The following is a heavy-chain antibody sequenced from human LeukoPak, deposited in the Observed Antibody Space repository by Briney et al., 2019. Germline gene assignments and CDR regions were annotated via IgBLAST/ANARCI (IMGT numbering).Heavy chain of an antibody. CDR3: ARARIVVVPAATYPHYYYYYGMDV. CDR1: GYTLTELS. Sequence: ASVKVSCKVSGYTLTELSMHWVRQAPGQGLEWMGGIIPIFGTANYAQKFQGRVTITADESTSTAYMELSSLRSEDTAVYYCARARIVVVPAATYPHYYYYYGMDVWGQGTTVTVSS. J-gene: IGHJ6*02. V-gene: IGHV1-69*13. D-gene: IGHD2-2*01. CDR2: IIPIFGTA.